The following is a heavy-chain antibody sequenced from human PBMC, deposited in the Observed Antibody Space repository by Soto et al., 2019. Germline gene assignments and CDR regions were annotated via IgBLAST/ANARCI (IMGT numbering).Heavy chain of an antibody. D-gene: IGHD3-3*01. V-gene: IGHV3-23*01. CDR2: ISGSGTST. J-gene: IGHJ6*02. CDR1: GFILSSSA. CDR3: AKGPTIFGVVITFEYYYGMDV. Sequence: GGSLRLSCAASGFILSSSAMSWVRQAPGKGLEWVSAISGSGTSTYYADSVKGRFTVSGDNSKNTVFLQMNSLRAEDTAVYYCAKGPTIFGVVITFEYYYGMDVWGQGTTVTVSS.